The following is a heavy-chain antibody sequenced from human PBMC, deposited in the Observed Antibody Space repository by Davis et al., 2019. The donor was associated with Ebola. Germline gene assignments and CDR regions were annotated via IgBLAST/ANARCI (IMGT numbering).Heavy chain of an antibody. CDR1: GFTVSSNY. Sequence: GESLKISCAASGFTVSSNYMSWVRQAPGKGLEWVSVIYSGGSTYYADSVKGRFTISRDNSKNTLYLQMNSLRAEDTAVYYCASGGRAAAGAFDYWGQGTLVTVSS. V-gene: IGHV3-66*02. J-gene: IGHJ4*02. CDR2: IYSGGST. D-gene: IGHD6-13*01. CDR3: ASGGRAAAGAFDY.